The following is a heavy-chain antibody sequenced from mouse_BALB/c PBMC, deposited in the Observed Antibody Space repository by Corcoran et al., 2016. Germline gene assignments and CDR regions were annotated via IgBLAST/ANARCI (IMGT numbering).Heavy chain of an antibody. CDR3: ARRDGSSYHYYAMDY. V-gene: IGHV8-12*01. CDR1: GFSLSTSGMG. CDR2: IYWDDDK. J-gene: IGHJ4*01. D-gene: IGHD1-1*01. Sequence: QVTLKESGPGILQPSQTLSLTCSFSGFSLSTSGMGVSWIRQPSGKGLEWLAHIYWDDDKRYNPSLKSRLTISKDTSSNQVFLKITSVDTADTATYYCARRDGSSYHYYAMDYWGQGTSVTVSS.